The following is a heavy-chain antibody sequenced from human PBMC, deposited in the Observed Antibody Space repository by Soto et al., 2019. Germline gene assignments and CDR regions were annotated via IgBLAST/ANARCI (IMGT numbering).Heavy chain of an antibody. Sequence: QVQLVQSGAEVKQPGASVKVSCMASGYTFTTYAITWVRQGPGQGLEWMGWVSVYTGNTKYAQMLQDRVTMTTDTSTRTAYMELRSLRSDDTAVYYCARVHYHSSGYYSEIFDYWGQGTLVTVSS. CDR3: ARVHYHSSGYYSEIFDY. J-gene: IGHJ4*02. D-gene: IGHD3-22*01. CDR2: VSVYTGNT. V-gene: IGHV1-18*01. CDR1: GYTFTTYA.